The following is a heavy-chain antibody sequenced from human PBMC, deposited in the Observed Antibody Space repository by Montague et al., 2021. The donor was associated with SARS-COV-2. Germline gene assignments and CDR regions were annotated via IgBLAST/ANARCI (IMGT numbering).Heavy chain of an antibody. D-gene: IGHD3-10*01. V-gene: IGHV4-39*02. CDR1: SGSIISSAYY. Sequence: SETLSLTCSVSSGSIISSAYYWGWVHQPPGKELEWIGNIYYSGTTYYNPSLQSRVTISVDTSKNHLSLRLSSMTAADTAVYFCARGMIRGVTNTFDYWGQGRQVTVSS. CDR2: IYYSGTT. J-gene: IGHJ4*02. CDR3: ARGMIRGVTNTFDY.